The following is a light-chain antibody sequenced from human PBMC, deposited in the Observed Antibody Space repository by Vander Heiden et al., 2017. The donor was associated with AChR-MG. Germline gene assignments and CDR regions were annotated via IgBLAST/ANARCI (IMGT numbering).Light chain of an antibody. V-gene: IGKV1-33*01. CDR3: QQYDSLPFT. CDR2: DAS. J-gene: IGKJ3*01. Sequence: DVQMTQSPSSLPASVGDTITITCQASQVVHRYLNWYQQKPAKASKLLIRDASKLERGVPSRFSGSGSGTDFTFTISDLQPEDIATYFCQQYDSLPFTFGPGTKVHL. CDR1: QVVHRY.